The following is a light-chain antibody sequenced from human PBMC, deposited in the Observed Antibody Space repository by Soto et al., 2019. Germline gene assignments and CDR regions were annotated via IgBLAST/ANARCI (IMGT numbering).Light chain of an antibody. J-gene: IGKJ1*01. CDR2: DAS. Sequence: EIVLTQSPATLSLSPGERATLSCRASQSVSSYLAWYQQKPGQAPRLLIYDASNRATGIPARFSGSGSGTDVTLTISSLEPGDFAVYYCQQRSNWPVTFGQGTKVEIK. V-gene: IGKV3-11*01. CDR3: QQRSNWPVT. CDR1: QSVSSY.